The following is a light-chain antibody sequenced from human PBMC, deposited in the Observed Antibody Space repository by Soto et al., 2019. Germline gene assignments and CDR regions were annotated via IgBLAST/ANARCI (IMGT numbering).Light chain of an antibody. V-gene: IGLV2-8*01. CDR2: EVS. Sequence: QSVLTQPPSASGSPGQSVTISCTGTSSDVGGYNYVSWYQQHPGKAPKLMIYEVSKRPSGVPDRFSGSKSGNTASRTVSGLQADDEADYYCSSYAGSSNLVFGGGTQLT. CDR3: SSYAGSSNLV. CDR1: SSDVGGYNY. J-gene: IGLJ2*01.